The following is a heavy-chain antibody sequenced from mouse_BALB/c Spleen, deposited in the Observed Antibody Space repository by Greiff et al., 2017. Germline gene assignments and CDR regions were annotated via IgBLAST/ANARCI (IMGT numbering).Heavy chain of an antibody. CDR2: ISTGGSYT. V-gene: IGHV5-9-4*01. D-gene: IGHD2-14*01. CDR1: GFTFSSYA. J-gene: IGHJ2*01. Sequence: EVNVVESGGGLVKPGGSLKLSCAASGFTFSSYAMSWVRQSPEKRLEWVAEISTGGSYTYYPDTVTGRFTISRDNAKNTLYLEMSSLRSEDTAMYYCARRDDDDYFDYWGQGTTLTVSS. CDR3: ARRDDDDYFDY.